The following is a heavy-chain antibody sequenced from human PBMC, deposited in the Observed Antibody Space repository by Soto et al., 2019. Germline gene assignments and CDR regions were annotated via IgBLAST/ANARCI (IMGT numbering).Heavy chain of an antibody. CDR3: ARSDYYDSSGYYPGN. D-gene: IGHD3-22*01. V-gene: IGHV4-30-4*01. CDR1: GGSISSGDYY. J-gene: IGHJ4*02. Sequence: QVQLQESGPGLVKPSQTLSLTCTVSGGSISSGDYYWSWIRQPPGKSLEWIGYIYYSGSTYYNPSLKSRVTISVDPSKNQFSLKLSSVTAADTAVYYCARSDYYDSSGYYPGNWGQGTLVTVSS. CDR2: IYYSGST.